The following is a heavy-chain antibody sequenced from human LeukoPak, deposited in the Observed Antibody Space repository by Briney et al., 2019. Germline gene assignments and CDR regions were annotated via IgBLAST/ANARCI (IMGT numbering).Heavy chain of an antibody. J-gene: IGHJ4*02. CDR3: ARAIDYGDPYFDY. D-gene: IGHD4-17*01. Sequence: ASVKVSCKASGYTFTSYDINWVRQATGQGLEWMGWMNPNSGNTGYAQKFQGRVTMTRNTSISTAYMELSSLRAEDTAVYYCARAIDYGDPYFDYWGQGTLVTVSS. CDR2: MNPNSGNT. V-gene: IGHV1-8*01. CDR1: GYTFTSYD.